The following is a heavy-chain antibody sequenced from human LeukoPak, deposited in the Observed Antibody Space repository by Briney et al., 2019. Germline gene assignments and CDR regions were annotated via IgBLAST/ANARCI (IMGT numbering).Heavy chain of an antibody. J-gene: IGHJ4*02. V-gene: IGHV4-59*08. CDR2: IYYSGST. Sequence: KPSETLSLTCTVSGGSISSYYWSWIRQPPGKGLEWIGYIYYSGSTNYNPSLKSRVTISVDTSKNQFSLKLSSVTAADTAVYYCARLTYSSGWYQFDYWGQGTLVTVSS. D-gene: IGHD6-19*01. CDR1: GGSISSYY. CDR3: ARLTYSSGWYQFDY.